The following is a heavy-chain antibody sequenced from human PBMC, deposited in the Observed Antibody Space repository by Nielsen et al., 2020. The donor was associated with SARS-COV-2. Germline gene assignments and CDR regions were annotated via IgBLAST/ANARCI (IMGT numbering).Heavy chain of an antibody. CDR2: ISAYNGNT. V-gene: IGHV1-18*01. D-gene: IGHD3-3*01. Sequence: SVNVSCKASGYTFTSYGISWVRQAPGQGLEWMGWISAYNGNTNYAQKLQGRVTMTTDTSTSTAYMEMRSMRSDDTAVYYCARDWSIFVDYYGMDVWGQGTTVTVSS. J-gene: IGHJ6*02. CDR3: ARDWSIFVDYYGMDV. CDR1: GYTFTSYG.